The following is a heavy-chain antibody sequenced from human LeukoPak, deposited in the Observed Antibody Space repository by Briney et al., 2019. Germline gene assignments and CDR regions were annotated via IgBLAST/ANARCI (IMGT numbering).Heavy chain of an antibody. V-gene: IGHV4-61*01. CDR3: ARDVVTMVRGVIIAAFDY. D-gene: IGHD3-10*01. CDR2: IYYSGST. Sequence: KPSETLSLTCTVSGGSVRSGSYYWSWIRQPPGKGLEWIGYIYYSGSTNYNPSLKSRVTISVDTSKNQFSLKLSSVTAADTAVYYCARDVVTMVRGVIIAAFDYWGQGTLVTVSS. J-gene: IGHJ4*02. CDR1: GGSVRSGSYY.